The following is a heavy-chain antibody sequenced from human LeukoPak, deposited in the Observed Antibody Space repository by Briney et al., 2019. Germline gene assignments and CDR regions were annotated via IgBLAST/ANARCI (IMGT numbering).Heavy chain of an antibody. CDR1: GDSINSYY. V-gene: IGHV4-59*01. D-gene: IGHD6-13*01. CDR3: ARTAAGIAAAGTGWFDP. CDR2: IYYSGST. Sequence: SETLSLTCTVSGDSINSYYWNWIRQPPGKGLEWIGYIYYSGSTSYNPSLKSRVTISVDTSKNQFSLKLSSVTAADTAVYYCARTAAGIAAAGTGWFDPWGQGTLVTVSS. J-gene: IGHJ5*02.